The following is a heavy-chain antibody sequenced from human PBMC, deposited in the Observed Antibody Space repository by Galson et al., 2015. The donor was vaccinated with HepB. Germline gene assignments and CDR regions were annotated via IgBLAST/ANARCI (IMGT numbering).Heavy chain of an antibody. V-gene: IGHV3-48*04. J-gene: IGHJ5*02. CDR2: ISSSSSTI. CDR1: GFTFSSYS. CDR3: ARDSRPVAGNTGPFWFDP. Sequence: SLRLSCAASGFTFSSYSMNWVRQAPGKGLEWVSYISSSSSTIYYADSVKGRFTISRDNAKNSLYLQMNSLRAEDTAVYYCARDSRPVAGNTGPFWFDPWGQGTLVTVSS. D-gene: IGHD6-19*01.